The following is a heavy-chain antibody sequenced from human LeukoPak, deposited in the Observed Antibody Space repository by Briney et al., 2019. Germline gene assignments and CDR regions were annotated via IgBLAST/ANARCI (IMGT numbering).Heavy chain of an antibody. Sequence: GGSLRLSCAASGFTFSSYSMNWVRQAPGKGLEWVSSISSSSSYIYYADSVKGRFTISRDNAKNSLYLQMRAEDTAVYYCARADWDTAMIDYWGQGTLVVVSS. V-gene: IGHV3-21*01. J-gene: IGHJ4*02. CDR1: GFTFSSYS. CDR2: ISSSSSYI. CDR3: ARADWDTAMIDY. D-gene: IGHD5-18*01.